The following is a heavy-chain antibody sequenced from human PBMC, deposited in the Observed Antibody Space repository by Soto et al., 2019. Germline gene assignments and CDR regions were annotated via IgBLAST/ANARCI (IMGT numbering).Heavy chain of an antibody. CDR3: ARDSPGAAPY. D-gene: IGHD6-13*01. Sequence: QVQLQESGPGLVKPSQTLSLICTVSGGPVINGDSYLNWIRQRPEKGLEWMGYINYRGTTNYNAALKSRILISVDTSKNEFSLRLTSVTAADTAVYFCARDSPGAAPYWGQGILVTVSS. V-gene: IGHV4-31*03. J-gene: IGHJ4*02. CDR1: GGPVINGDSY. CDR2: INYRGTT.